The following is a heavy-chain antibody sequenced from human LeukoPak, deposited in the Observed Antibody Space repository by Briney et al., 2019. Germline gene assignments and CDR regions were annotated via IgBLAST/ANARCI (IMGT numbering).Heavy chain of an antibody. CDR3: ARGNGARWFDY. CDR1: GYTFTSYG. V-gene: IGHV1-8*03. CDR2: MNPNSGNT. Sequence: GASVKVPCKASGYTFTSYGISWVRQATGQGLEWMGWMNPNSGNTGYAQKFQGRVTITRNTSISTAYMELSSLRSEDTAVYYCARGNGARWFDYWGQGTLVTVSS. D-gene: IGHD1-26*01. J-gene: IGHJ4*02.